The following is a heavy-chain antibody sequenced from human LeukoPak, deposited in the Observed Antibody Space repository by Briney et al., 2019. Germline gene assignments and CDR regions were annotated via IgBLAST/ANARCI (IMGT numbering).Heavy chain of an antibody. CDR1: GYTFTGYY. J-gene: IGHJ4*02. Sequence: ASVKVSCKASGYTFTGYYMHWVRQAPGQGLEWMGWINPNSGGTNYAQKFQGRVTMTRDTSISTAYMELSRLRSDDTAVYHCARAGDYGHPQAPGIYYWGQGTLVTVSS. D-gene: IGHD4-17*01. CDR3: ARAGDYGHPQAPGIYY. CDR2: INPNSGGT. V-gene: IGHV1-2*02.